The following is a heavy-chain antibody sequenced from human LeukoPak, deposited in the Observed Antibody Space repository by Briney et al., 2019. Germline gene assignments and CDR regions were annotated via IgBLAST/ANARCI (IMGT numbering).Heavy chain of an antibody. CDR1: GYTFTGYY. D-gene: IGHD4-11*01. CDR3: ARALYSDASY. Sequence: ASVKVSCKPSGYTFTGYYIHWVRQAPGQGLECMGWININSGGTKHAQKFQGRVTMPRAPSITTAYMELRRLRSEETAVYYCARALYSDASYWGQGTLVTVSS. V-gene: IGHV1-2*02. J-gene: IGHJ4*02. CDR2: ININSGGT.